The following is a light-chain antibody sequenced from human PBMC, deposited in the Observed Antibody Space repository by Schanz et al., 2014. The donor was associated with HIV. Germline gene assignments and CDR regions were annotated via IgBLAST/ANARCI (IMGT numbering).Light chain of an antibody. CDR3: QQSSEYPLT. V-gene: IGKV1-5*03. CDR2: KAS. J-gene: IGKJ4*01. Sequence: DIQMTQSPSTLSASVGDRVTITCRASQSISDWLAWYQQKPGKAPNLLISKASNLESGVPLRFSGSGSGTEFTLTISSLQPDDFATYYCQQSSEYPLTFGGGTKVE. CDR1: QSISDW.